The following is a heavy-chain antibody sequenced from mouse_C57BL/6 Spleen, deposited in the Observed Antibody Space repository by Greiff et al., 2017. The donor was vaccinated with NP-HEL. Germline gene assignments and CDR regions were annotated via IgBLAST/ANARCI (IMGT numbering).Heavy chain of an antibody. Sequence: EVQLQQSGPELVKPGASVKIPCKASGYTFTDYNMDWVKQSHGKSLEWIGDINPNNGGTIYNQKFKGKATLTVDKSSSTAYMELRSLTSEDTAVYYCARSGFTTVVAPFAYWGQGTLVTVSA. V-gene: IGHV1-18*01. J-gene: IGHJ3*01. CDR1: GYTFTDYN. CDR2: INPNNGGT. D-gene: IGHD1-1*01. CDR3: ARSGFTTVVAPFAY.